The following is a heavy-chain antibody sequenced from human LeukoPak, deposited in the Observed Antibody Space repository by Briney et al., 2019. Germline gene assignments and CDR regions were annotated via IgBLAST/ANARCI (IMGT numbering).Heavy chain of an antibody. CDR2: ISYDGSNK. CDR1: GFTFSSYA. CDR3: ANKPKTGIVGATRSES. Sequence: GGSLRLSCAASGFTFSSYAMHWVRQAPGKGLEWVAVISYDGSNKYYADSVKGRFTISRDNSKNTLYLQMNSLRAEDTAVYYCANKPKTGIVGATRSESWGQGTLVTVSS. D-gene: IGHD1-26*01. V-gene: IGHV3-30-3*01. J-gene: IGHJ5*02.